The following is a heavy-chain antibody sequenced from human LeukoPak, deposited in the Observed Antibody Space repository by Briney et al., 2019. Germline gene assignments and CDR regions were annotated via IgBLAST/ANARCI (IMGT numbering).Heavy chain of an antibody. V-gene: IGHV1-69*13. Sequence: GASVKVTCKASGGTFSSYAISWVRPAPGQGLEWMGGIIPIFGTANYAQKFQGRVTITADESTSTAYMELSSLRSEDTAVYYCARDLPFWSGYKGGAFDIWGQGTMVTVSS. CDR3: ARDLPFWSGYKGGAFDI. J-gene: IGHJ3*02. CDR1: GGTFSSYA. D-gene: IGHD3-3*01. CDR2: IIPIFGTA.